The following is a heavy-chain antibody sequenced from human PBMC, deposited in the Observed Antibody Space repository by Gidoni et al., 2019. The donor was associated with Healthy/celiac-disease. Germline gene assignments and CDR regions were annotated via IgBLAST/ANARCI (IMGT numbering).Heavy chain of an antibody. J-gene: IGHJ6*02. CDR2: ISSNGGST. D-gene: IGHD2-15*01. CDR3: VKDGCSGGSCYSGMDV. CDR1: GFTVSSDA. V-gene: IGHV3-64D*06. Sequence: EVQLVASGGGLVQPVGPLRLSCSSSGFTVSSDAMHWVRQAPGKGLEYVSAISSNGGSTYYADSVKGRFTISRDNSKNTLYLQMSSLRAEDTAVYYCVKDGCSGGSCYSGMDVWGQGTTVTVSS.